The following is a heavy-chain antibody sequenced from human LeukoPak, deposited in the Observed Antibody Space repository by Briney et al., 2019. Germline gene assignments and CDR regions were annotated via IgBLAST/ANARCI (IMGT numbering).Heavy chain of an antibody. D-gene: IGHD2/OR15-2a*01. J-gene: IGHJ4*02. CDR2: IGDSGGGT. CDR1: GFTFRNYA. CDR3: VKTTYPYNSDGDY. Sequence: GGSLRLSCVASGFTFRNYAINWVRLAPGKGLEWVSTIGDSGGGTYYADSVKGRFTISRDNSRDTVSMQMDSLGVEDTALYYCVKTTYPYNSDGDYWGQGTLVTVSS. V-gene: IGHV3-23*01.